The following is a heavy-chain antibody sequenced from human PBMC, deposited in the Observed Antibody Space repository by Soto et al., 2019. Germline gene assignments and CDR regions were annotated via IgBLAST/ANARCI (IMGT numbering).Heavy chain of an antibody. CDR3: AKDGGEGYSGYDYNYYGMDV. CDR1: GFTFSGYA. CDR2: ISGSGGST. V-gene: IGHV3-23*01. J-gene: IGHJ6*02. Sequence: GGSLRLSCAASGFTFSGYAMSWVRQAPGKGLEWVSAISGSGGSTYYADSVKGRFTISRDNSKNTLYLQMNSPRAEDTAVYYCAKDGGEGYSGYDYNYYGMDVWGQGTTVTVSS. D-gene: IGHD5-12*01.